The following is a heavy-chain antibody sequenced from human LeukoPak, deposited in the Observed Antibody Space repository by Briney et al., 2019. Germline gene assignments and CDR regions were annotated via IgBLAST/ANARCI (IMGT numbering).Heavy chain of an antibody. D-gene: IGHD6-19*01. CDR3: ARGPAVAGRTRYSYMNV. Sequence: SVKVSCKASGGTFSSYAISWVRQAPGQGLEWMGGIIPIFGTANYAQKFQGRVTITTDESTSTAYMELSSLRSEDTAVYYCARGPAVAGRTRYSYMNVWGKGTTVTVSS. CDR1: GGTFSSYA. V-gene: IGHV1-69*05. CDR2: IIPIFGTA. J-gene: IGHJ6*03.